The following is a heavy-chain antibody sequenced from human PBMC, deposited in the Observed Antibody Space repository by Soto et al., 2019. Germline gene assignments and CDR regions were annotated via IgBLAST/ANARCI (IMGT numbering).Heavy chain of an antibody. CDR2: ISGSGGST. Sequence: GGSLRLSCAASGFTFTSYAMSWVRQATGKGLEWVSAISGSGGSTYYADSVKGRFTISRDNSKNTLYLQMNSLRAEDTAVYYCAKDLSGYSYGDYNYGMDVWGQGTTVTVSS. D-gene: IGHD5-18*01. J-gene: IGHJ6*02. CDR3: AKDLSGYSYGDYNYGMDV. CDR1: GFTFTSYA. V-gene: IGHV3-23*01.